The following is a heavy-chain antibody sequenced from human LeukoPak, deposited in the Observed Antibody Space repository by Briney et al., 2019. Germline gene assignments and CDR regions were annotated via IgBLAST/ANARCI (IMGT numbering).Heavy chain of an antibody. CDR2: ISTSSSYI. CDR3: ARDKSQQLGDYYYYYMDV. Sequence: PGGSLRLSCAASGFTFSSYSMNWVRQGPGKGLEWVSSISTSSSYIDYADSVKGRFTISRDNARKSLYLQMNSLRADDTAVYYCARDKSQQLGDYYYYYMDVWGKGTTVTVSS. V-gene: IGHV3-21*01. J-gene: IGHJ6*03. CDR1: GFTFSSYS. D-gene: IGHD6-6*01.